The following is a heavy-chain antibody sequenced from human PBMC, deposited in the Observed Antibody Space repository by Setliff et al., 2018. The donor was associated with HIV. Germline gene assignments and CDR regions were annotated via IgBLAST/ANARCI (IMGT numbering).Heavy chain of an antibody. CDR2: IRPSGSYI. J-gene: IGHJ6*03. D-gene: IGHD2-21*02. CDR3: TKWDRTPIYPNYMDV. Sequence: GGSLRLSCTASGFTFSSHNMNWVRQAPGKGREGVSSIRPSGSYIYYADSMKGRFTISRNNAKNSLYTEMTSLTDEDTAVYYCTKWDRTPIYPNYMDVWGKGTTVTVSS. CDR1: GFTFSSHN. V-gene: IGHV3-21*06.